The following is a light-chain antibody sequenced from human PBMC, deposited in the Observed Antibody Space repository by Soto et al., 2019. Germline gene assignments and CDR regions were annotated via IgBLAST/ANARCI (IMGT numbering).Light chain of an antibody. V-gene: IGKV1-12*01. CDR3: QQANSFPHT. CDR2: ATS. J-gene: IGKJ4*01. CDR1: QGINNW. Sequence: DIQMTQSPSSVSSSIGDRVTITCRASQGINNWLAWYQQTPGKAPNLLIYATSTLQSGVPSRFSGSGSGTEFTPTISSQQPEDFATYYCQQANSFPHTVGGGTKVEIK.